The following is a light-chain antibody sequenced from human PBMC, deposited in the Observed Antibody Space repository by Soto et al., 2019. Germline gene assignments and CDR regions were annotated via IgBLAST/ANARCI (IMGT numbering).Light chain of an antibody. J-gene: IGLJ1*01. V-gene: IGLV2-14*02. CDR3: SSYTTRSTYV. CDR1: SSDVGSYNL. Sequence: QSALTQPASVSGSPGQSITISCTGTSSDVGSYNLVSWYQQHPGKAPKLIIFEVTNRPSGVSNRFSASKSGNTASLTISGLQAEDGADYYCSSYTTRSTYVFGTGTKLTVL. CDR2: EVT.